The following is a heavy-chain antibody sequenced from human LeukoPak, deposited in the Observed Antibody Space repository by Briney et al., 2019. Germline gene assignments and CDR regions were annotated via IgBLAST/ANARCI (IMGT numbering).Heavy chain of an antibody. V-gene: IGHV4-59*01. CDR3: ARVHHESSRRPDWYFDL. Sequence: PSETLSLTCTVSGGSISSYYWSWIRQPPGKGLECIGYIYSSGSTSYNPSLKRRVTISIDTSKKQFSLKLSSVTAADTAMFYCARVHHESSRRPDWYFDLWGRGTLVTVSS. J-gene: IGHJ2*01. CDR1: GGSISSYY. CDR2: IYSSGST. D-gene: IGHD1-14*01.